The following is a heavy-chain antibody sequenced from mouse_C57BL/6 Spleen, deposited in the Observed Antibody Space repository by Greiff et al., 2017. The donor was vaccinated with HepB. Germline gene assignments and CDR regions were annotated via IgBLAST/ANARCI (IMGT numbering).Heavy chain of an antibody. CDR3: ARSPYDGYLYYFDY. J-gene: IGHJ2*01. Sequence: QVQLQQSGAELVKPGASVKLSCKASGYTFTSYWMHWVKQRPGQGLEWIGMIHPNSGSTNYNEKFKSKATLTVDKSSSTAYMQLSSLTSEDSAVYYCARSPYDGYLYYFDYWGQGTTLTVSS. D-gene: IGHD2-3*01. CDR2: IHPNSGST. CDR1: GYTFTSYW. V-gene: IGHV1-64*01.